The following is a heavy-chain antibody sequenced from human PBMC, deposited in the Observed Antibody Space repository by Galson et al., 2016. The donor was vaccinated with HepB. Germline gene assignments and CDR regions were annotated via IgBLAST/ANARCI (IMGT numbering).Heavy chain of an antibody. CDR1: GLTFNNYA. J-gene: IGHJ6*03. V-gene: IGHV3-23*01. Sequence: SLRLSCAASGLTFNNYAMNWVRQAPGKGLEWISAIRISVGNPHYADSVKGRFTISTDTSKNTLYLQMNSLRAEDTAVYYCARKEFHIDVWGKGTAVTVSS. CDR2: IRISVGNP. CDR3: ARKEFHIDV.